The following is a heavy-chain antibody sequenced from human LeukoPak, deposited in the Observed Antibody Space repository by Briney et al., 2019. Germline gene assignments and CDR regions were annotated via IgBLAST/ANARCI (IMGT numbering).Heavy chain of an antibody. D-gene: IGHD6-13*01. CDR3: ARDRNDPDASSSPIDY. J-gene: IGHJ4*02. V-gene: IGHV1-18*01. Sequence: ASVKVSCKASGYTFSSYGISWVRQAPGQGLEWMGWISAYNGNTNYAQKLQGRVTMTTDTSTSTAYMELRSLRSDDTAVYYCARDRNDPDASSSPIDYWGQGTLVTVSS. CDR2: ISAYNGNT. CDR1: GYTFSSYG.